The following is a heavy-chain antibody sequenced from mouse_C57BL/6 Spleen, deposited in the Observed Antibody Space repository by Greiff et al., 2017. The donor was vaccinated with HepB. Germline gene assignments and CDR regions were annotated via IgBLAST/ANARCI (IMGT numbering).Heavy chain of an antibody. V-gene: IGHV5-2*01. CDR3: ASYGTGYFDV. CDR1: EYEFPSHD. D-gene: IGHD1-1*01. CDR2: INSDGGST. Sequence: EVKLVESGGGLVQPGESLKLSCESNEYEFPSHDMSWVRKTPEKRLELVAAINSDGGSTYYPATMQRRFIISRDNTKKPLYLQMSSLRSEDTALYYCASYGTGYFDVWGTGTTVTVSS. J-gene: IGHJ1*03.